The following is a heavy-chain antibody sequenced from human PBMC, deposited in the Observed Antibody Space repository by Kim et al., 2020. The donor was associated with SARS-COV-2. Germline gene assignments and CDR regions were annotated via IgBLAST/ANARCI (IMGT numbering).Heavy chain of an antibody. Sequence: TYSAAKFQGRVTMTPDISADTAYLELRSLRSDDTAVYFCARGANYFDFWGQGTLVTVSS. CDR2: T. J-gene: IGHJ4*02. CDR3: ARGANYFDF. V-gene: IGHV1-18*01.